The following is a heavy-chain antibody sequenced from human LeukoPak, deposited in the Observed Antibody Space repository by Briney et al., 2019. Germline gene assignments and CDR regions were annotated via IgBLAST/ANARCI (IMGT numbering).Heavy chain of an antibody. Sequence: GGSLSFSCAGSGLTSSGLRRNWSRKPPGKGLEWVSSISSSSNYIYYADSIKGRFTTSRDNAKNSLYLQMNSLRAEDTAVYYCARLYDSSGDWGQGTLVTVSS. J-gene: IGHJ4*02. V-gene: IGHV3-21*01. CDR3: ARLYDSSGD. D-gene: IGHD3-22*01. CDR1: GLTSSGLR. CDR2: ISSSSNYI.